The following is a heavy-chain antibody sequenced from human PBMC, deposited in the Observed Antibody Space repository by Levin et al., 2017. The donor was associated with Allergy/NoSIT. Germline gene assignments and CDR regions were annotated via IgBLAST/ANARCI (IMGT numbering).Heavy chain of an antibody. CDR2: ISGSGGTT. V-gene: IGHV3-23*01. Sequence: GGSLRLSCAASGFTFSSYAMNWVRQAPGVGLEWVSGISGSGGTTYYADSVKGRFTISRDNSKNTLYLQMNSLRAEDTALYYCATDGYAMKNFDSWGQGTLVTVSS. D-gene: IGHD2-2*03. J-gene: IGHJ4*02. CDR3: ATDGYAMKNFDS. CDR1: GFTFSSYA.